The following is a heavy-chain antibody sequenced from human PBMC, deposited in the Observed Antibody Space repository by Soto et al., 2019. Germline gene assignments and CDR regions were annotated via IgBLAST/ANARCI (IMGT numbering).Heavy chain of an antibody. D-gene: IGHD3-16*01. CDR3: AREALREGHWFDP. J-gene: IGHJ5*02. CDR1: GGSISSGGYY. V-gene: IGHV4-31*03. Sequence: QVQLQESGPGLVKPSQTLSLTCTVSGGSISSGGYYWSWIRQHPGKGLEWIGYIYYSGSTYYNPSLKSRVTISVDPSKNQFSLKLSSVTAADTAVYYCAREALREGHWFDPWGQGTLVTVSS. CDR2: IYYSGST.